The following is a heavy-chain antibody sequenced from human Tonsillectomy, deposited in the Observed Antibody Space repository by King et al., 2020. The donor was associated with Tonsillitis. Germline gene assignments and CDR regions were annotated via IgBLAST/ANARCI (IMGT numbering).Heavy chain of an antibody. CDR1: GITFNNYG. CDR2: ISYDGSNR. CDR3: AREERVWKTTFFDY. J-gene: IGHJ4*02. Sequence: QLVQSGGGVGQPGRSLRLSCAASGITFNNYGMHWVRQAPGKGLEWVAVISYDGSNRYYADSVKGRFTISRDNSKNTLYLQMNSLRAEDTAVYYCAREERVWKTTFFDYWGQGTLVSVSS. D-gene: IGHD1-1*01. V-gene: IGHV3-30*03.